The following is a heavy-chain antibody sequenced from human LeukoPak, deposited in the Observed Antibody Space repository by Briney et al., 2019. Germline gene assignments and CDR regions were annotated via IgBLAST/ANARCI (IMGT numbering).Heavy chain of an antibody. D-gene: IGHD6-19*01. CDR2: ISYDGSNK. V-gene: IGHV3-30*18. Sequence: GGSLRLSCAASEFTFSSYGMHWVRQAPGKGLEWVAVISYDGSNKYYADSVKGRFTISRDNSKNTLYLQMNSLRAEDTAVYYCAKVPAGDYYYGMDVWGQGTTVTVSS. J-gene: IGHJ6*02. CDR1: EFTFSSYG. CDR3: AKVPAGDYYYGMDV.